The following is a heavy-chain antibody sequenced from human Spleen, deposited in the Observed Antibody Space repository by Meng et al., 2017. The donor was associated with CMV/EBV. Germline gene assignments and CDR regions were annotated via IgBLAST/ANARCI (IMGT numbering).Heavy chain of an antibody. CDR1: EGTFSRYA. J-gene: IGHJ5*02. CDR3: ALPAAILGGP. D-gene: IGHD2-2*02. V-gene: IGHV1-69*05. CDR2: IIPIFGTA. Sequence: KDSGRASEGTFSRYAIGWVGQAPGQGLEWMGGIIPIFGTASYAQKCQGRVTITTDESTSTAYMELSSLRSEDTAVYYCALPAAILGGPWGQGTLVTVSS.